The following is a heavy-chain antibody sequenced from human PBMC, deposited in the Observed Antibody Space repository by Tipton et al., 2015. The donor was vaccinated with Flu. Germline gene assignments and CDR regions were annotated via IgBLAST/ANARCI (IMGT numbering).Heavy chain of an antibody. CDR1: GFPFSEFW. D-gene: IGHD3-16*01. J-gene: IGHJ5*02. CDR3: ARFAGGP. Sequence: SLRLSCAASGFPFSEFWMHWVRQAPGKGLEWVAHINQDGSEEAYVESVKGRFTISRDNAGKSLYLQMNSLRAEDTAVYHCARFAGGPWGQGTLVTVSS. CDR2: INQDGSEE. V-gene: IGHV3-7*01.